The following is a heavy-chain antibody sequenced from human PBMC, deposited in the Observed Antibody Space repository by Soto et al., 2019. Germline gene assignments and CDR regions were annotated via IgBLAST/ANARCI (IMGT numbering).Heavy chain of an antibody. CDR2: IYYSGST. CDR1: GGSISSYY. D-gene: IGHD6-6*01. J-gene: IGHJ6*03. CDR3: AGARGSSSSEHRRNRIHYYYYYMDV. Sequence: SETLSLTCTVSGGSISSYYWSWIRQPPGKGLEWIGYIYYSGSTNYNPSLKSRVTISVDTSKNQFSLKLSPVTAADTAVYYCAGARGSSSSEHRRNRIHYYYYYMDVWGKGTTVTVSS. V-gene: IGHV4-59*01.